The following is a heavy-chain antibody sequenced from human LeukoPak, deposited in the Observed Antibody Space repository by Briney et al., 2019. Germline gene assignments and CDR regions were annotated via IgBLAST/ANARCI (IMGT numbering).Heavy chain of an antibody. CDR3: ATGEPYYYYGMDV. CDR1: GFTVSSNY. V-gene: IGHV3-66*02. CDR2: IYSGGST. J-gene: IGHJ6*02. Sequence: GGSLRLSRAASGFTVSSNYMSWVRQAAGKGVEWVSVIYSGGSTYYADSVKGRFTISRYNSKNTLYLQMNSLRAEDTAVYYCATGEPYYYYGMDVWGQGTTVTVSS.